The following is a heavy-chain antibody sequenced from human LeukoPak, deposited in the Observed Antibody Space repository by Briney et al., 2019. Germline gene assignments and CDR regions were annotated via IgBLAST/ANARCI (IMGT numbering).Heavy chain of an antibody. D-gene: IGHD6-13*01. CDR2: ICSSGSA. CDR1: GGSISSYY. J-gene: IGHJ6*03. CDR3: ATRSGYSSSWYYYYYMDV. Sequence: PSETLSLTCTVSGGSISSYYWSWIRQPPGKGLEWIGSICSSGSAYYNPSLKSRVTTSIDTSKNQFSLKLSSVTAADTAVYYCATRSGYSSSWYYYYYMDVWGKGTTATVSS. V-gene: IGHV4-59*05.